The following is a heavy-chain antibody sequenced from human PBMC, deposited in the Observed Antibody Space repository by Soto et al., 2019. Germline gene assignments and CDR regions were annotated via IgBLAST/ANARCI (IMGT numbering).Heavy chain of an antibody. J-gene: IGHJ6*02. V-gene: IGHV6-1*01. D-gene: IGHD6-6*01. Sequence: QVQLQQSGPGLVRPSQTLSLTCVISGDSVSANSAAWNWIRQSPSRGLEWLGRTYYRSKWNFDYAESVKSRMSIIPDTSNNHFSLLLNSVTPEDTAVYYCVRQPLATPALYGMDVWGQGTTVTVSS. CDR1: GDSVSANSAA. CDR3: VRQPLATPALYGMDV. CDR2: TYYRSKWNF.